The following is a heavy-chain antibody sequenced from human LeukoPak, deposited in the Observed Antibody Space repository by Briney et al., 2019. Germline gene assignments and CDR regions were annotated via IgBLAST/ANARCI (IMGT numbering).Heavy chain of an antibody. D-gene: IGHD2-21*02. J-gene: IGHJ4*02. V-gene: IGHV3-30-3*01. Sequence: GRSLRLSCAASGFTFSSYAMHWVRQAPGKGLEWVAVISYDGSNKYYADSVKGRFTISRDNSKNTLYLQMNSLRAEDTAVYYRASRGEVTASGIDYWGQGTLVTVSS. CDR1: GFTFSSYA. CDR3: ASRGEVTASGIDY. CDR2: ISYDGSNK.